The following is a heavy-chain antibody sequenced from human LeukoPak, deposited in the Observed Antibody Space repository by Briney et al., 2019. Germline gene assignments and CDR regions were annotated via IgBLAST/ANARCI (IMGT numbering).Heavy chain of an antibody. V-gene: IGHV3-53*01. CDR3: ARVFSDSSGCPFDY. CDR2: IYSGGDT. CDR1: GFTVSGKY. J-gene: IGHJ4*02. Sequence: PGGSLRLSCAASGFTVSGKYMSWVRQAPGKGLEWISLIYSGGDTYYPDSVRGRFTISRDNSKNTLYLQMNSLRAEDTAVYYCARVFSDSSGCPFDYWGQGTLVTVSS. D-gene: IGHD3-22*01.